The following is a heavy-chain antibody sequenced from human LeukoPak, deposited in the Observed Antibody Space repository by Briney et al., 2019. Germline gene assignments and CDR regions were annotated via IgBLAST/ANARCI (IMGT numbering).Heavy chain of an antibody. CDR2: ISYDGSNK. D-gene: IGHD4-17*01. CDR3: ARDLMTTVTQSFVG. V-gene: IGHV3-30-3*01. Sequence: GGSLRLSCVASGITFSTYALHWVRQAPGKGLEWVAVISYDGSNKYYADSVKGRFTISRDNSKNTLYLQMNSLRAEDTAVYYCARDLMTTVTQSFVGWGQGTLVTVSS. J-gene: IGHJ4*02. CDR1: GITFSTYA.